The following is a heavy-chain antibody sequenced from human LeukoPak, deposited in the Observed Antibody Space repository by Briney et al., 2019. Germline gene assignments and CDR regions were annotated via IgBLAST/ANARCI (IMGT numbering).Heavy chain of an antibody. D-gene: IGHD6-19*01. Sequence: SETLSLTCTVSGGSISSSIYYWGWIRQPPGKGLEWIGSIYYSGSTYYNPSLKSRVTISVDTSKNQFSLKLSSVTAADTAVYYCARVQPGNGWYNDAEYSQHWGQGTLVTVSS. CDR3: ARVQPGNGWYNDAEYSQH. V-gene: IGHV4-39*07. J-gene: IGHJ1*01. CDR1: GGSISSSIYY. CDR2: IYYSGST.